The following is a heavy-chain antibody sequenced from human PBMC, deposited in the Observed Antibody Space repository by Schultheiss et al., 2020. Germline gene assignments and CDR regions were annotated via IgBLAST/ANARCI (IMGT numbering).Heavy chain of an antibody. J-gene: IGHJ4*02. CDR2: ISGSGGST. V-gene: IGHV3-23*01. CDR3: ARDLEGKRGSGY. Sequence: GGSLRLSCAASGFTFSSYAMSWVRQAPGKGLEWVSAISGSGGSTYYADSVKGRFTISRDNSKNTLYLQMSSLRAEDTAVYYCARDLEGKRGSGYWGQGTLVTVSS. CDR1: GFTFSSYA. D-gene: IGHD3-10*01.